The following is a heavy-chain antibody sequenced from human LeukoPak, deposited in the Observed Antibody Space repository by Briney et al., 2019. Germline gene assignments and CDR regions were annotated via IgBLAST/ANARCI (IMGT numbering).Heavy chain of an antibody. CDR3: ARPGYDSSGYYYGY. CDR1: GYSFTSYW. V-gene: IGHV1-69*01. CDR2: IIPIFGTA. D-gene: IGHD3-22*01. J-gene: IGHJ4*02. Sequence: KISCKGSGYSFTSYWIGWVRQAPGQGLEWMGGIIPIFGTANYAQKFQGRVTITADESTSTAYMELSSLRSEDTAVYYCARPGYDSSGYYYGYWGQGTLVTVSS.